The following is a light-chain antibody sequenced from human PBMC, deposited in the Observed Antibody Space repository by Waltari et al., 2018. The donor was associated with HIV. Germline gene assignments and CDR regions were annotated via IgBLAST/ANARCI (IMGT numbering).Light chain of an antibody. V-gene: IGKV3D-7*01. CDR1: QRVDSTF. J-gene: IGKJ1*01. Sequence: ATLSCRASQRVDSTFLSWYQQKPGQAPRLLIYGAATRVSGIPPRFSGRGSGTDFTLTISSLYPEDFAVYYCQQDYNLPGTFGQGTRVEIK. CDR2: GAA. CDR3: QQDYNLPGT.